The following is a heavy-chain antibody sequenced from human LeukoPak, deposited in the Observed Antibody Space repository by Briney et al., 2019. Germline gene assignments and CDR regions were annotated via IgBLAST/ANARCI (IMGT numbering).Heavy chain of an antibody. CDR3: AKGVLGAGSLFEYFQH. CDR1: GFAFRNYD. Sequence: GGSLRLSCAASGFAFRNYDMIWVRQAPGRGLEWVSGITTDGSGAYYADSVKGRFTVSRDNSKNTVFPQMNSLRGEDAAIYYCAKGVLGAGSLFEYFQHWGQGTLVTVSS. J-gene: IGHJ1*01. CDR2: ITTDGSGA. D-gene: IGHD3-10*01. V-gene: IGHV3-23*01.